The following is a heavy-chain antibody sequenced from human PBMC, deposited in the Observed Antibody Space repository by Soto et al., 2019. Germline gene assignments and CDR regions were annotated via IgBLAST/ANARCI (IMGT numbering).Heavy chain of an antibody. V-gene: IGHV3-30*18. Sequence: SCAASGFPFRRFGMHWVRQAPGKGLEWVAVISYDGSNRFYADSVKGRFTISRDNSKNTLYLQMNSLRPEDTAVYYCAKDLYGSETYTYYCGMDVWGQGTTVTVSS. D-gene: IGHD3-10*01. CDR1: GFPFRRFG. J-gene: IGHJ6*02. CDR2: ISYDGSNR. CDR3: AKDLYGSETYTYYCGMDV.